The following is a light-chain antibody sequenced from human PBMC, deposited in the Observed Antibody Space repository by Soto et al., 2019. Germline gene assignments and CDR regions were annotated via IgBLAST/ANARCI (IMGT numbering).Light chain of an antibody. CDR1: QTVANY. J-gene: IGKJ5*01. CDR2: DTS. Sequence: EIVLTQSPATLSLSPGESATLSCRASQTVANYLAWYQQKPGQAPRLLIYDTSTRATGSPARFSGSGSGTDFTLTLSSLEPEDFAVYYCQQRSTWPITFGQGTRLEIK. V-gene: IGKV3-11*01. CDR3: QQRSTWPIT.